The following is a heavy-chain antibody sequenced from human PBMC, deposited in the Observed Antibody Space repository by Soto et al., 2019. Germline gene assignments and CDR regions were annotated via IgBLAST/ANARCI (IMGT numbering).Heavy chain of an antibody. V-gene: IGHV4-34*01. CDR3: ARDKAVAGGSYYYGMDV. CDR1: GGSFSGYY. J-gene: IGHJ6*02. Sequence: SQTLSLTCSVYGGSFSGYYWSWIRQPPGTGLEWIGEINHSGSTNYNPSLKSRVTISVDTSKNQFSLKLSSVTAADTAVYYCARDKAVAGGSYYYGMDVWGQGTTVT. D-gene: IGHD6-19*01. CDR2: INHSGST.